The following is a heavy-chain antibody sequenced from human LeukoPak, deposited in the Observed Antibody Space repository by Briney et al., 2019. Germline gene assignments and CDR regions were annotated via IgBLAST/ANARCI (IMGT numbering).Heavy chain of an antibody. D-gene: IGHD3-22*01. CDR3: AANYYDSSGYYMDY. Sequence: GGSLRLSCAASGFTVSSNYMSWVRQAPGNGLEWVSVIYSGGSTYYADSVKGRFTISRHNSKNTLYLQMNSLRAEDTAVYYCAANYYDSSGYYMDYWGQGTLVTVSS. V-gene: IGHV3-53*04. J-gene: IGHJ4*02. CDR2: IYSGGST. CDR1: GFTVSSNY.